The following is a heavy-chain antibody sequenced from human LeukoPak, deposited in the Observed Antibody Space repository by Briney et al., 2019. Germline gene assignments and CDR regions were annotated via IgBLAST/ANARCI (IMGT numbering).Heavy chain of an antibody. V-gene: IGHV4-34*01. CDR2: INHSGST. J-gene: IGHJ4*02. Sequence: SETLSLTCVVYGGXFSGYYWSWIRQPPGKGLEWIGEINHSGSTNYNPSLKSRVTISLDTSKNQFSLKLSSVTAADTAVYYCARGLGGYWGQGTLVTVSS. CDR3: ARGLGGY. CDR1: GGXFSGYY.